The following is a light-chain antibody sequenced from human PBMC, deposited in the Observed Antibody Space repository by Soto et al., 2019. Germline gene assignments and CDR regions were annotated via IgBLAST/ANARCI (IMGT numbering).Light chain of an antibody. CDR1: SSDVGGYNY. J-gene: IGLJ1*01. V-gene: IGLV2-11*01. CDR3: CSYAGSNTYV. CDR2: DVN. Sequence: QSVLTQPRSVSGSPGQSVTISCTGTSSDVGGYNYVSWYQQHPDKAPKLMIFDVNKRPSGVPDRFSASKSSNTASLTISGLQAEDEADYYCCSYAGSNTYVFGTGTKLTVL.